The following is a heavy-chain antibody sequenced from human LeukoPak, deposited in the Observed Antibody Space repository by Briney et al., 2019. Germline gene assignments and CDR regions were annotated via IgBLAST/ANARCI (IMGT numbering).Heavy chain of an antibody. Sequence: GGSLRLSCAASGFTFSSYGMHWVRQAPGKGLEWVAVISYDGSNKYYADSVKGRFTISRDNSKNTLYLRMNSLRAEDTAVYYCAKGTWRREYYYYGMDVWGQGTTVTVSS. CDR3: AKGTWRREYYYYGMDV. V-gene: IGHV3-30*18. CDR1: GFTFSSYG. J-gene: IGHJ6*02. D-gene: IGHD5-12*01. CDR2: ISYDGSNK.